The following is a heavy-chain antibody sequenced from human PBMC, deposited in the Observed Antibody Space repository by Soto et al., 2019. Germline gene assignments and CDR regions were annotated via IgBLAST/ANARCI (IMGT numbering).Heavy chain of an antibody. V-gene: IGHV4-34*01. Sequence: SXTRPLTCAVYGGSFSGYYWTWIRQPPGTGLEWIGEINHSGSTNYNPSLKSRVTISVDTSKNQFSLKLTSVTAADTAVYYCASSGWWYFDYWGQGTLVTVSS. CDR3: ASSGWWYFDY. CDR1: GGSFSGYY. D-gene: IGHD6-19*01. CDR2: INHSGST. J-gene: IGHJ4*02.